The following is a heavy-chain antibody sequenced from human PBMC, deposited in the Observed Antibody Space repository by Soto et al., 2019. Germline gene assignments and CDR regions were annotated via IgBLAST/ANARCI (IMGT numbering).Heavy chain of an antibody. CDR1: GFIFSSYG. CDR3: ASVKQTRVAYWSPVTY. J-gene: IGHJ4*02. CDR2: IRYDGSSK. Sequence: QVQLVESGGGVVQPGRSLRLSCTPSGFIFSSYGMHWVRQAPGKGLEWVAVIRYDGSSKYYADSGKGRFTISRDNSENTLFLQMNSLRYEDTAGYYGASVKQTRVAYWSPVTYWGQGTLATISS. V-gene: IGHV3-33*01. D-gene: IGHD2-8*02.